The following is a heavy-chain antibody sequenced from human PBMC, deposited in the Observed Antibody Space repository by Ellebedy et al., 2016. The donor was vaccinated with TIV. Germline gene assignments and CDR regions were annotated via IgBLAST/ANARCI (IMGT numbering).Heavy chain of an antibody. D-gene: IGHD3-9*01. CDR2: MNPNSGNT. CDR3: ARKPSPLRYFDWLLFGNWFDP. CDR1: GYTFTSYD. Sequence: ASVKVSCKASGYTFTSYDINWVRQATGQGLEWMGWMNPNSGNTGYAQKFQGRVTMTRNTSISTAYMELSSLRSEDTAVYYCARKPSPLRYFDWLLFGNWFDPWGQGTLVTVSS. J-gene: IGHJ5*02. V-gene: IGHV1-8*01.